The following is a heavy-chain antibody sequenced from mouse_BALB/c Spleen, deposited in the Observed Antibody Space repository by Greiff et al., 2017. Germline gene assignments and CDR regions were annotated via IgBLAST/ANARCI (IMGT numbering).Heavy chain of an antibody. J-gene: IGHJ2*01. CDR2: INSNGGST. Sequence: VQLKESGGGLVQPGGSLKLSCAASGFTFSSYGMSWVRQTPDKRLELVATINSNGGSTYYPDSVKGRFTISRDNAKNTLYLQMSSLKSEDTAMYYCAREMITTDYWGQGTTLTVSS. D-gene: IGHD2-4*01. CDR3: AREMITTDY. CDR1: GFTFSSYG. V-gene: IGHV5-6-3*01.